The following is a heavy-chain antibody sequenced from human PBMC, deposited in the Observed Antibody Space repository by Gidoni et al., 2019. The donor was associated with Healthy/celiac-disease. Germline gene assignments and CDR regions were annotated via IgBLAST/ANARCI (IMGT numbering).Heavy chain of an antibody. CDR1: GYSISSGYY. CDR3: AGRPPYYYGSGAAWWFDP. CDR2: IYHSGST. D-gene: IGHD3-10*01. V-gene: IGHV4-38-2*01. J-gene: IGHJ5*02. Sequence: QVQLQESGPGLVKPSETLSLTCAVSGYSISSGYYWGWIRQPPGKGLEWSGSIYHSGSTYYNPSLKSRVTISVDTSKNQFSLKLSSVTAADTAVYYCAGRPPYYYGSGAAWWFDPWGQGTLVTVSS.